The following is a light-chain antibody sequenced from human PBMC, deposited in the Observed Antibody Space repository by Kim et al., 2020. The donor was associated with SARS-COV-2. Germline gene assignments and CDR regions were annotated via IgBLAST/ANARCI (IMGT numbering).Light chain of an antibody. CDR3: QKYDIAPWT. Sequence: ASVGDRVTITCRASQDISHYLAWYQQKPGKVPKLLIYAAYTLQSGVPSRFSGSGSGTDFTLTISSLQPEDVATYYCQKYDIAPWTFGQGTKVDIK. J-gene: IGKJ1*01. CDR1: QDISHY. CDR2: AAY. V-gene: IGKV1-27*01.